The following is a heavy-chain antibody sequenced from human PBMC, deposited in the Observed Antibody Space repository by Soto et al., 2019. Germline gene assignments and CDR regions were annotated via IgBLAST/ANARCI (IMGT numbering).Heavy chain of an antibody. Sequence: ASVNVSCKASGYTFTSYYMHWVRQSPGQGLEWMGIINPSGGSTSYAQKFQGRVTMTRDTSTNTVYMELSSLRAEDTAVYYCASWGGIASPAYDGSLAPYDYWGQGTLVTDSS. CDR1: GYTFTSYY. CDR3: ASWGGIASPAYDGSLAPYDY. D-gene: IGHD6-13*01. V-gene: IGHV1-46*01. J-gene: IGHJ4*02. CDR2: INPSGGST.